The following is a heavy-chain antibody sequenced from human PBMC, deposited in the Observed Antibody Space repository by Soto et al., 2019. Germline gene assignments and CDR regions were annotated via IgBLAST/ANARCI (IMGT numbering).Heavy chain of an antibody. D-gene: IGHD2-15*01. V-gene: IGHV4-59*11. CDR3: ARLQYTVVTALDI. Sequence: QVQLQQSGPRLVKPSETLSLTCSVSGVSIVSHFWSWIRQAPGKGPELVGYVYHTVNPNYNPALKSRVTISMDTSENQLSLQLSSVTAADTAVYYCARLQYTVVTALDIWGQGTMVTVSS. CDR1: GVSIVSHF. J-gene: IGHJ3*02. CDR2: VYHTVNP.